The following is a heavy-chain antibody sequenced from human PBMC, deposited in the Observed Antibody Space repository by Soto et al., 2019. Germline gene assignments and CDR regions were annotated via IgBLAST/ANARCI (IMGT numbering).Heavy chain of an antibody. Sequence: SETLSLTCAVYGGSFSGYYWSWIRQPPGKGLEWIGEINHSGSTNYNPSLKSRVTISVDTSKNQFSLKLSSVTAADTAVYYCARTDRGGVIDYWGQGTLVTVSS. CDR2: INHSGST. J-gene: IGHJ4*02. D-gene: IGHD3-16*02. CDR3: ARTDRGGVIDY. V-gene: IGHV4-34*01. CDR1: GGSFSGYY.